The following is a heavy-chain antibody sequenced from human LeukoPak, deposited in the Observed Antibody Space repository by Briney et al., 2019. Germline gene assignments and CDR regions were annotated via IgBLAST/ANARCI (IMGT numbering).Heavy chain of an antibody. V-gene: IGHV3-21*01. CDR2: ISSSSSYI. Sequence: PGGSLRLSCAASGFTFSSYSMNWVCQAPGKGLEWVSSISSSSSYIYYADSLKGRFTISRDNAKNSLYLQMNSLRAEDTAVYYCARGGDYDYLWGSYRPNWFDPWGQGTLVTVSS. CDR1: GFTFSSYS. J-gene: IGHJ5*02. CDR3: ARGGDYDYLWGSYRPNWFDP. D-gene: IGHD3-16*02.